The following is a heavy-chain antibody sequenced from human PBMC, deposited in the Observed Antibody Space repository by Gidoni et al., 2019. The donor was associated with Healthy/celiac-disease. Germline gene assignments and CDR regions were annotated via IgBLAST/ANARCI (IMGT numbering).Heavy chain of an antibody. Sequence: SLKSRVTISVDTSKNQFSLKLSSVTAADTAVYYCARSSSGWYGPFDYWGQGTLVTVSS. V-gene: IGHV4-59*12. J-gene: IGHJ4*02. CDR3: ARSSSGWYGPFDY. D-gene: IGHD6-19*01.